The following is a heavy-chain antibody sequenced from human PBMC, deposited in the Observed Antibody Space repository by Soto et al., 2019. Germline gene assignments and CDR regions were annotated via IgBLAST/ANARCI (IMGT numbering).Heavy chain of an antibody. D-gene: IGHD1-26*01. V-gene: IGHV4-59*01. CDR1: GDSISSYY. CDR3: ARDPVGATHFDY. CDR2: LYYGRSA. J-gene: IGHJ4*02. Sequence: SETLSLTCAVSGDSISSYYCMWIRQPPGKGLESIGYLYYGRSANYNPSLKSRVTMSIDTSKNQFSLKLSSVTAADTAIYYCARDPVGATHFDYWGQGAPVTVSS.